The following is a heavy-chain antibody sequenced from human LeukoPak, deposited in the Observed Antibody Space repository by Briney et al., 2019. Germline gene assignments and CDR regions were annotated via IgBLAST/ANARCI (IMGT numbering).Heavy chain of an antibody. J-gene: IGHJ4*02. CDR3: ARDSTQFWSGYYGY. CDR2: ISYDGSNK. Sequence: GSLRLSCAASGFTFSSYAMHWVRQAPGKGLEWVAVISYDGSNKYYADSVKGRFTISRDNSKNTLYLQMNSLRAEDTAVYYCARDSTQFWSGYYGYWGQGTLVTVSS. D-gene: IGHD3-3*01. V-gene: IGHV3-30*04. CDR1: GFTFSSYA.